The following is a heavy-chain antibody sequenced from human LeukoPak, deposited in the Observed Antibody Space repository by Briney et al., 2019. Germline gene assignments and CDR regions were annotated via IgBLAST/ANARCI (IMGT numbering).Heavy chain of an antibody. CDR2: ISGSGGST. Sequence: GGSLRLSCAASGFTFSSYAMSWVRQAPGKGLEWVSAISGSGGSTYYADSVKGRFTISRDNSKNTLYLQMNSLRAEDTAVYYCAKDLRHDYGDYEYFQHWGQGTLVTVSS. CDR1: GFTFSSYA. D-gene: IGHD4-17*01. V-gene: IGHV3-23*01. J-gene: IGHJ1*01. CDR3: AKDLRHDYGDYEYFQH.